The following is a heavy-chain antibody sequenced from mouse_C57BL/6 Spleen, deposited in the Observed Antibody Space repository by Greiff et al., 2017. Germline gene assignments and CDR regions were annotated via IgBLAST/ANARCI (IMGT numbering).Heavy chain of an antibody. D-gene: IGHD1-1*01. J-gene: IGHJ4*01. Sequence: EVKVVESGPELVKPGASVKMSCKASGYTFTDYNMHWVKQSHGKSLEWIGYINPNNGGTSYNQKFKGKATLTVNKSSSTAYMELRSLTSEDAAVYYCARSLLLRSYAMDYWGQGTSVTVSS. CDR3: ARSLLLRSYAMDY. CDR1: GYTFTDYN. V-gene: IGHV1-22*01. CDR2: INPNNGGT.